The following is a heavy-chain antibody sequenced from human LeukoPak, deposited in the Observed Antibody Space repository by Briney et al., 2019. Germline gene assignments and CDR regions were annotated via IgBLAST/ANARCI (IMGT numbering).Heavy chain of an antibody. Sequence: SETLSLTCTVSGGSISSGGYYWSWIRQHPGKGLEWIGYIYYSGSTYYNPSLKSRVTISVDTSKNQFSLKLSSVTAADTAVYYCAREIQLWRNDAFDIWGQGTMVTVSS. CDR1: GGSISSGGYY. V-gene: IGHV4-31*03. CDR3: AREIQLWRNDAFDI. CDR2: IYYSGST. D-gene: IGHD5-18*01. J-gene: IGHJ3*02.